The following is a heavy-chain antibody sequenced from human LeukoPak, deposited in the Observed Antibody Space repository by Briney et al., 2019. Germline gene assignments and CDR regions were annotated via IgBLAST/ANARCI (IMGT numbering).Heavy chain of an antibody. J-gene: IGHJ4*02. V-gene: IGHV4-61*02. Sequence: SETLSLTCTVSGDSISSGSHYWNWIRQPAGKGLEWIGRIYTSGSTNYNPSLKSRDTISVDTSKNQFSLKLSSVTAADTAVYYCARDGQKGVDYWGQGTLVTVSS. CDR3: ARDGQKGVDY. D-gene: IGHD3-16*01. CDR2: IYTSGST. CDR1: GDSISSGSHY.